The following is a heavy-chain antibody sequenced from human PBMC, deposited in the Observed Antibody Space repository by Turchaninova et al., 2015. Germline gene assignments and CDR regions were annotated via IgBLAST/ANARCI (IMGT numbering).Heavy chain of an antibody. J-gene: IGHJ5*02. Sequence: QLQLQESGPGLVKPSETLSLTCTVSGGSISSSSYYWGWIRQPPGKGLAWLGSTYYLGPTYYHPSLTCRITISVDTSNNQFSLGLSSMTAADTAVYYCARGLYSSSWYSSHNWFDPWGQGTLVTVSS. V-gene: IGHV4-39*07. D-gene: IGHD6-13*01. CDR1: GGSISSSSYY. CDR3: ARGLYSSSWYSSHNWFDP. CDR2: TYYLGPT.